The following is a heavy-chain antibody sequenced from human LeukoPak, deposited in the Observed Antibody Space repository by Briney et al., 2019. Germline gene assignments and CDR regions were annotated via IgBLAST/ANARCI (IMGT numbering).Heavy chain of an antibody. CDR1: GGSISRYY. D-gene: IGHD3-16*01. CDR2: AYYSGST. V-gene: IGHV4-59*01. CDR3: ARGPVDNRWGGFEY. J-gene: IGHJ4*02. Sequence: SETLSLTCTVSGGSISRYYWSWIRQSPGKGLEWIGYAYYSGSTNYNPSLKSRVTISVDTSKNHFYLKLSTVTAADTAVFYCARGPVDNRWGGFEYWGQGTLVTVSS.